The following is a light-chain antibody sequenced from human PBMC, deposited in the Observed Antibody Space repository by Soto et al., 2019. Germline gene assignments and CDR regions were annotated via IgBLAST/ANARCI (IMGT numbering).Light chain of an antibody. CDR3: AAWDDSLKGWV. Sequence: QSVLTQSPSASGTPGQRVTISCSGSSSNIGYKTVNWYQQVPETAPKVLMYSYNQRHSGVPDRFSGYKSGTSASLAIGGLHSEYEADYYCAAWDDSLKGWVFGGGTKLTVL. CDR2: SYN. J-gene: IGLJ3*02. CDR1: SSNIGYKT. V-gene: IGLV1-44*01.